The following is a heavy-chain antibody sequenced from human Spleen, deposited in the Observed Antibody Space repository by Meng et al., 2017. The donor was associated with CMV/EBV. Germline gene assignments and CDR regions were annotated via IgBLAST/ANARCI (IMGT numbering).Heavy chain of an antibody. Sequence: ASVKVSCKASGYTITTYGLSWVRQAPGQGLEWMGWISPNSGVTNIAHKFQGRVTLTRDTSISTAYMELSRLRSDDTAVYYCARDPGGSYPTNYYYYGMDVWGQGTTVTVSS. CDR2: ISPNSGVT. CDR1: GYTITTYG. D-gene: IGHD1-26*01. CDR3: ARDPGGSYPTNYYYYGMDV. V-gene: IGHV1-2*02. J-gene: IGHJ6*02.